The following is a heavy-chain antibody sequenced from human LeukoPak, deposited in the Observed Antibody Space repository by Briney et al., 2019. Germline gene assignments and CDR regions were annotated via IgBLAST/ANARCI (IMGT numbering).Heavy chain of an antibody. CDR1: VGLFRVYY. V-gene: IGHV4-59*07. J-gene: IGHJ4*02. CDR2: VYYSGST. CDR3: ARIHRYCSGGACYVLDN. Sequence: SDTESLTCVVSVGLFRVYYWLWIRQPRGRALVGIGYVYYSGSTNYNPSLKSRITISVDTSRNQFSLQLSSVTAADTAVYYCARIHRYCSGGACYVLDNWGQGTLVAVSS. D-gene: IGHD2-15*01.